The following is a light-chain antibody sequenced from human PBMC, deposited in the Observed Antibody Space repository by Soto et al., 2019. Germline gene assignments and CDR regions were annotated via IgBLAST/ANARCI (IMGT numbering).Light chain of an antibody. J-gene: IGLJ1*01. CDR3: SSYAGSSNV. CDR2: EVN. V-gene: IGLV2-8*01. CDR1: SSDVGGYNY. Sequence: QSALTQPPSASGSPGQSVAIYCTGTSSDVGGYNYVSWYQQHPGKAPKLMIYEVNKRPSGVPDRFSGSKSGNTASLTVSVLQAEDEADYYCSSYAGSSNVFGTGTKLTVL.